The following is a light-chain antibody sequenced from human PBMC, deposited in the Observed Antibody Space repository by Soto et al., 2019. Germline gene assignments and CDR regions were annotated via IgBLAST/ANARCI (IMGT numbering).Light chain of an antibody. CDR1: NIGSKV. Sequence: SYALTQPPSVSVAPGQAARISCWGDNIGSKVVHWFQQKPGQAPLLVVYDDRARPSGIPERFSGSNSGNTATLTISGAEAGDEADYYCQVWDSSRHRVFGGGTKVTVL. CDR3: QVWDSSRHRV. J-gene: IGLJ2*01. CDR2: DDR. V-gene: IGLV3-21*02.